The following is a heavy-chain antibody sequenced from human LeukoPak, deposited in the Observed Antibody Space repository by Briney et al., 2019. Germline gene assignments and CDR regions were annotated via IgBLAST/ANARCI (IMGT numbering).Heavy chain of an antibody. J-gene: IGHJ3*02. CDR3: ARDWQYYYDSSGYWATDDAFDI. D-gene: IGHD3-22*01. Sequence: GGSLRLSCAASGFTFDDYGMSWVRQAPGKGLEWVSGINWNGGSTGYADSVKGRFTISRDNAKNSLYLQTNCLRAEDTALYYCARDWQYYYDSSGYWATDDAFDIWGQGTMVTVSS. CDR2: INWNGGST. CDR1: GFTFDDYG. V-gene: IGHV3-20*04.